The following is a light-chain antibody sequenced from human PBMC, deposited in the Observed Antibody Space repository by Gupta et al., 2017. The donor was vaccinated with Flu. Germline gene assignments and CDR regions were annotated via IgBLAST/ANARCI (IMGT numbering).Light chain of an antibody. CDR3: CSYAGSSTYV. Sequence: QSALPQPASASGSPGQSFTISSPGTSSDVGSYNLVSWYQQHPGKAPKLMIYEGSKRPSGVSNRFSGSKSGNTASLTISGLQAEDEADYYCCSYAGSSTYVFGTGTKVTVL. CDR2: EGS. J-gene: IGLJ1*01. CDR1: SSDVGSYNL. V-gene: IGLV2-23*01.